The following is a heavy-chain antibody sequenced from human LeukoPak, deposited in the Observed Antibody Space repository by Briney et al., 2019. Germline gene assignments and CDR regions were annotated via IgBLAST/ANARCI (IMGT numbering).Heavy chain of an antibody. CDR2: INHSGST. CDR3: ASLRSRLAAQPTPSRN. CDR1: GGSFSGYY. D-gene: IGHD6-13*01. J-gene: IGHJ4*02. Sequence: SETLSLTCAVYGGSFSGYYWSWIRQPPGKGLEWIGEINHSGSTNYSPSLKSRVTISVDTSKNQFSLKLSSVTAADTAVYYCASLRSRLAAQPTPSRNWGQGTLVTVSS. V-gene: IGHV4-34*01.